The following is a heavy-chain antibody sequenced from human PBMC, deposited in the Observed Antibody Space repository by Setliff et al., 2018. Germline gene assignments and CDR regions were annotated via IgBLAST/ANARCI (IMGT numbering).Heavy chain of an antibody. CDR1: GGSISSGSYY. CDR3: TRGRSTGYNS. Sequence: TLSLTCTVSGGSISSGSYYWTWIRQPAGKGLEWIGHFHTGGSTNYNRSLRSRVTISVDTSKNQFSLTLVSMTAADTAVYYCTRGRSTGYNSWGQGPLVTVSS. J-gene: IGHJ4*02. D-gene: IGHD4-17*01. V-gene: IGHV4-61*09. CDR2: FHTGGST.